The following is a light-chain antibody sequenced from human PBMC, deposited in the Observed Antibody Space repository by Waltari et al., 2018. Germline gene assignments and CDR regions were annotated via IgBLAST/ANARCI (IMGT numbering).Light chain of an antibody. J-gene: IGLJ2*01. CDR1: SRDVGSYNL. Sequence: QSALTQPASVSGSPGQSITISCTGTSRDVGSYNLVSWYPQPPGKAPKLMIYEVSKWPSGVSNRFSGSKSGNTASLTISGLQAEDEADYYCCSYAGSSTLIFGGGTKVTVL. V-gene: IGLV2-23*02. CDR3: CSYAGSSTLI. CDR2: EVS.